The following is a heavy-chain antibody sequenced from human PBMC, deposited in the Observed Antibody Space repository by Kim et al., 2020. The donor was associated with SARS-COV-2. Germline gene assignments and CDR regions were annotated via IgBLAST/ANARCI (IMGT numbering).Heavy chain of an antibody. CDR2: ISGSGDKT. Sequence: GGSLRLSCTASGFTFSNYGMSWVRQAPGKGLEWVSSISGSGDKTYYVDSVKGRFTISRDNSKNSLFLQLSSLRAEDTAIYYCAKDGDYGEYGLPFDFWGRGTLVTVSS. D-gene: IGHD4-17*01. CDR3: AKDGDYGEYGLPFDF. CDR1: GFTFSNYG. V-gene: IGHV3-23*01. J-gene: IGHJ4*02.